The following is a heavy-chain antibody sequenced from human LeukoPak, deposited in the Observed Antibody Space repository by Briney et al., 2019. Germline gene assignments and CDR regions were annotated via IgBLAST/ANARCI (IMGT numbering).Heavy chain of an antibody. CDR2: ISFDGSNK. Sequence: PGGSLRLSCAASGFTFSNYGMHWVRQAPGKGLEWVAVISFDGSNKNYTDSVKGRFTISRDNSKNTLFLQMNSLRTEDTALYYCATGVVSSWYALDVWGQGTTVTVFS. D-gene: IGHD6-13*01. V-gene: IGHV3-30*03. J-gene: IGHJ6*02. CDR3: ATGVVSSWYALDV. CDR1: GFTFSNYG.